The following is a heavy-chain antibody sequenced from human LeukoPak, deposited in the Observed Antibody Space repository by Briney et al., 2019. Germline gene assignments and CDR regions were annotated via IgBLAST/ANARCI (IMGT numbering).Heavy chain of an antibody. CDR1: GYTFTDYY. V-gene: IGHV1-2*02. J-gene: IGHJ6*03. CDR2: INPNSGGP. CDR3: ARGVVAASFYYYMDV. Sequence: GASVKVSCKASGYTFTDYYLHWVRQAPGQGLEWMGWINPNSGGPNYAQKFQGRVTMTRDTSISTAYMELSRLTSDDTAVYYCARGVVAASFYYYMDVWDKGTTVTISS. D-gene: IGHD2-15*01.